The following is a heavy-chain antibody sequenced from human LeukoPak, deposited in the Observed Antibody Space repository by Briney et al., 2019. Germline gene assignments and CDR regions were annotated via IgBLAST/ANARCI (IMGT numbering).Heavy chain of an antibody. CDR3: ARDRNSCPDY. D-gene: IGHD2-2*01. CDR2: INPNSGGT. Sequence: ASVKVSFKASGYTFTVYYMHWVRQTPGQGLEWMGWINPNSGGTNYEQKFQGRVTMTRDTSISTAYMELSRLRSDYTAVYYCARDRNSCPDYWGQGTLVTVSS. J-gene: IGHJ4*02. V-gene: IGHV1-2*02. CDR1: GYTFTVYY.